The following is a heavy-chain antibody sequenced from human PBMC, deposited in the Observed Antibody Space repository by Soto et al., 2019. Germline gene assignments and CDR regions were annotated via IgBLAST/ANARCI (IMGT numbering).Heavy chain of an antibody. CDR3: AKDTVATWTSLGY. D-gene: IGHD4-17*01. CDR2: ISYDGSNK. CDR1: GFTFSSYG. J-gene: IGHJ4*02. Sequence: PGGSLRLSCAASGFTFSSYGMHWVRQAPGKGLEWVAVISYDGSNKYYADSVKGRFTISRDNSKNTLYLQMNSLRAEDTAVYYCAKDTVATWTSLGYWGQGTLVTVSS. V-gene: IGHV3-30*18.